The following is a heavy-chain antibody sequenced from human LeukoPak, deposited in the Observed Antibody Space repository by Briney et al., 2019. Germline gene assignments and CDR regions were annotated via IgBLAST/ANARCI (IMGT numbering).Heavy chain of an antibody. V-gene: IGHV3-30-3*01. CDR3: ARGDDSYWYFDL. Sequence: GGSLRLSCAASGFTVSSNYMSWVRQAPGKGLEWVAVISYDGSNKYYADSVKGRFTISRDNSKNTLYLQMNSLRTEDTAVYYCARGDDSYWYFDLWGRGTLVTVSS. CDR2: ISYDGSNK. D-gene: IGHD3-9*01. J-gene: IGHJ2*01. CDR1: GFTVSSNY.